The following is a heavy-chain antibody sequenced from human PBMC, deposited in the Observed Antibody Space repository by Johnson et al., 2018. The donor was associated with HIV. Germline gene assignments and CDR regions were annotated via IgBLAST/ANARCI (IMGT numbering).Heavy chain of an antibody. J-gene: IGHJ3*02. CDR1: GFTFSTYG. D-gene: IGHD1-26*01. CDR2: ISYDGNNK. Sequence: QVQLVESGGGVAQPGRSLRLSCEASGFTFSTYGMHWVRQAPGKGLEWVAVISYDGNNKFQADSVKGRFTISRDNSKNTLYLQMNSLRAEDTAVYYCARDRMRGATKDAFDIWGQGTMVTVSS. CDR3: ARDRMRGATKDAFDI. V-gene: IGHV3-30*19.